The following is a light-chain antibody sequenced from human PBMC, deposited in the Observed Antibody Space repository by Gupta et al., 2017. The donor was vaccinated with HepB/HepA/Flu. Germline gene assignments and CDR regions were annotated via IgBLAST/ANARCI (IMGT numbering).Light chain of an antibody. Sequence: QSALTQPASVSGSPGQSIPISCTRTSSAVGAYNYVSCYLQHPGKAPKLIIYDVSNRPSGVSNRFAGSKSGNTASLTISGLQAEDEADYYCSSYTRSTTVVFGGGTKLTVL. CDR2: DVS. CDR1: SSAVGAYNY. J-gene: IGLJ2*01. CDR3: SSYTRSTTVV. V-gene: IGLV2-14*01.